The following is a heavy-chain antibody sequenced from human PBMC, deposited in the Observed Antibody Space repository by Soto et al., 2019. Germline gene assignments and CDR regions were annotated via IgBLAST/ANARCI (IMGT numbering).Heavy chain of an antibody. J-gene: IGHJ3*02. CDR3: ARRVWMGSRGHGAFDI. CDR1: RYTFTDYF. Sequence: ASVKISCKASRYTFTDYFVHWVRQAPGQGLEWMGWINPKSGGTNYAQKFQDWVTMTRDTSLSTAYMELNRLTSDDTAVYYCARRVWMGSRGHGAFDIWGEGTMVTVSS. V-gene: IGHV1-2*04. CDR2: INPKSGGT. D-gene: IGHD3-16*01.